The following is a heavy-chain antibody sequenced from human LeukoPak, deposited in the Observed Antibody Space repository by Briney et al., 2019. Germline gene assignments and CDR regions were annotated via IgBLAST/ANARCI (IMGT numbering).Heavy chain of an antibody. D-gene: IGHD2-2*01. J-gene: IGHJ4*01. Sequence: GGSLRLSSADSAFTFSTNSMNRVRQPPGKGLEWLSYISSSNSTIYYADSVKGRFTISRDNAKNSLYLQMNSLRDEDTAVYYCARSASRYSGFLGHGTLVTVSS. CDR3: ARSASRYSGF. V-gene: IGHV3-48*02. CDR1: AFTFSTNS. CDR2: ISSSNSTI.